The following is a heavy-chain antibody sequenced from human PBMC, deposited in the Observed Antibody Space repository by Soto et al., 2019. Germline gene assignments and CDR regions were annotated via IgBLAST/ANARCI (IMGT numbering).Heavy chain of an antibody. V-gene: IGHV4-34*01. CDR3: AKFKNHYYSGLDV. CDR2: INQSGGT. CDR1: GGSFSGYY. Sequence: PSETLSLTCGVYGGSFSGYYWSWIRQPPGKGLEWIGAINQSGGTNYNPSLRSRVTISVDTSKNQFSLNLSSVTAADTAVYYCAKFKNHYYSGLDVWGQGTTVTVYS. J-gene: IGHJ6*02.